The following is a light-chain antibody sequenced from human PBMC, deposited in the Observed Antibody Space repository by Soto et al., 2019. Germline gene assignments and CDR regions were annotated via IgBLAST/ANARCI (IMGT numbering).Light chain of an antibody. J-gene: IGLJ2*01. V-gene: IGLV3-1*01. CDR1: KLGDKY. CDR2: QDD. CDR3: QAWDSNAVV. Sequence: SYELTQPPSVSVSPGQTASITCSGDKLGDKYVCWYQQKPGQSPLLVIYQDDKRPSGIPERFSASNSGNTATLTICGTQAVDEAGYYCQAWDSNAVVFGGGTQLTVL.